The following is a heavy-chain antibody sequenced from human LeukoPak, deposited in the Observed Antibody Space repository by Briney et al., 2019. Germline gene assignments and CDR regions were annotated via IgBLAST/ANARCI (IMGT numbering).Heavy chain of an antibody. J-gene: IGHJ4*02. CDR3: ARGPPFDS. CDR1: GDSISSNY. Sequence: SETLSLTCTVSGDSISSNYWSWIRQTPTKGLEWIAYIYNTESTNYSPSLRSRLTISVDTSRNQFSLKLSSVTAADTAVHYCARGPPFDSWGQGTLVTVSS. CDR2: IYNTEST. V-gene: IGHV4-59*01.